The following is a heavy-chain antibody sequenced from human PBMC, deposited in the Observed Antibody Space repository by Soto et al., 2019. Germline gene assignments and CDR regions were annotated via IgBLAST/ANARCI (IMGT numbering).Heavy chain of an antibody. V-gene: IGHV3-30*18. CDR1: GFTFSSYG. CDR2: ISYDGSNK. CDR3: AKDLTIFGVVPGYFDL. D-gene: IGHD3-3*01. J-gene: IGHJ2*01. Sequence: GGSLRLSCAASGFTFSSYGMHWVRQAPGKGLEWVAVISYDGSNKYYADSVKGRFTISRDNSKNTLYLQMNSLRAKDTAVYYCAKDLTIFGVVPGYFDLWGRGTLVTVSS.